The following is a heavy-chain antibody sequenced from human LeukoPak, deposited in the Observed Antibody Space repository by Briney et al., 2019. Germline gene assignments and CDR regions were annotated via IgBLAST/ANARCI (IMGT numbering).Heavy chain of an antibody. Sequence: SETLSLTCTVSGGSISSYYWSWIRQPAGKGLEWIGRIYTSGSTNYNPSLKSRVTMSVDTSRNQFSLNMSSVTAADTSVYYCARVDLYGAVDAFDIWGQGTMVTVSS. CDR1: GGSISSYY. CDR2: IYTSGST. V-gene: IGHV4-4*07. J-gene: IGHJ3*02. CDR3: ARVDLYGAVDAFDI. D-gene: IGHD4-17*01.